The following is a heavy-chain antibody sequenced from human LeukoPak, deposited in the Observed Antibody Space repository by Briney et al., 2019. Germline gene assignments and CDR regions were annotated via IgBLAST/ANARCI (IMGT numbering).Heavy chain of an antibody. CDR3: ARRFDY. CDR2: IGRSGSPV. J-gene: IGHJ4*02. V-gene: IGHV3-48*03. Sequence: GGSLRLSCAASGFTFSSYEMNWVRQAPGEGLEWISSIGRSGSPVYNTDSLKGRFSISRDNAKNTRYLQLNSLRAEDTAVYYCARRFDYWGQGTLVTVSS. CDR1: GFTFSSYE.